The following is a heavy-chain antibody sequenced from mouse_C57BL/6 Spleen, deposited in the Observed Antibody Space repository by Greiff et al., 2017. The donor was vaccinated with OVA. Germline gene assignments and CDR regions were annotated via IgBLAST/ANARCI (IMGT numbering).Heavy chain of an antibody. Sequence: QVQLQQSGAELVKPGASVKLSCKASGYTFTSYWMQWVKQRPGQGLEWIGEIDPSDSYTNYNQKFKGKATLTVDTSSSTAYMQLSSLTSEDSAVYYCARADYAMDYWGQGTSVTVSS. CDR3: ARADYAMDY. J-gene: IGHJ4*01. V-gene: IGHV1-50*01. CDR1: GYTFTSYW. CDR2: IDPSDSYT.